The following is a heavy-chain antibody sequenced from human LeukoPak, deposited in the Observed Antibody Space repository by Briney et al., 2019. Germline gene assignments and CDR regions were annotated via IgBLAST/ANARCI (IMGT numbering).Heavy chain of an antibody. CDR3: ARGVAQNGNPNYFDP. CDR2: IWSDGSRQ. D-gene: IGHD2-15*01. CDR1: GFIFSSYA. Sequence: GTSLRLSCAASGFIFSSYAMHWVRQAPGTGLEWVAVIWSDGSRQYYLDSVKGRFTISRDNSKNTLYLQMNSLRAEDTAVYSCARGVAQNGNPNYFDPWGRGTQVTVSS. V-gene: IGHV3-33*01. J-gene: IGHJ5*02.